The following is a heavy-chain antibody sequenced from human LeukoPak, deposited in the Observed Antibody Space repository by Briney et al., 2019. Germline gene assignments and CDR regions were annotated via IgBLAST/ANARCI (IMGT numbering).Heavy chain of an antibody. V-gene: IGHV3-11*04. J-gene: IGHJ3*02. CDR3: ARDQGGYNAFDI. CDR1: GFTFSDYY. D-gene: IGHD5-12*01. Sequence: GGSLRLSCAASGFTFSDYYMSWIRQAPGKGPEWVSYISRTGSNLYYADSVKGRFTISRDNAKKSLYLQMNNLRAEDTAVYYCARDQGGYNAFDIWGQGTMVTVSS. CDR2: ISRTGSNL.